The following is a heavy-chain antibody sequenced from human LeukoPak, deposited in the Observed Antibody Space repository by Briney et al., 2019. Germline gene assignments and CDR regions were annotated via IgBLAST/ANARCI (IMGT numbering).Heavy chain of an antibody. CDR1: GGSFSGYY. D-gene: IGHD5-18*01. V-gene: IGHV4-34*11. Sequence: PSETLSLTCAVYGGSFSGYYWSWIRQPPGKGLEWIGYIYYSGSTNYNPSLKSRVTMSVNTSKNQISLKLSSVTAADTAVYYCARPKSRGYSYEAFDIWGQGTMVTVSS. CDR3: ARPKSRGYSYEAFDI. CDR2: IYYSGST. J-gene: IGHJ3*02.